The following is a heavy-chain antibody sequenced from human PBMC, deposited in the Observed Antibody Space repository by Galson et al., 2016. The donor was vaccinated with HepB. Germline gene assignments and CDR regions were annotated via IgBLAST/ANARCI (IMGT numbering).Heavy chain of an antibody. D-gene: IGHD3-22*01. J-gene: IGHJ4*02. CDR2: INPTGSST. CDR1: GYTFTNYY. V-gene: IGHV1-46*01. Sequence: SVKVSCKASGYTFTNYYMHWVRQAPGQGLQWMGIINPTGSSTSYAQKFQGRVTLTRDTSTSTVYMELSSLRSEDTAVYYCARAYASGFYAPDYWGQGTLLTVSS. CDR3: ARAYASGFYAPDY.